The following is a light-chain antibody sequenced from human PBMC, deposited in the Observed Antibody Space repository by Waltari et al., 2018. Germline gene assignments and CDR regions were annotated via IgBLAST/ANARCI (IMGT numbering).Light chain of an antibody. CDR2: GAS. Sequence: ENEMTQSPATLSVSTGERATLSCRASQSVSSNLAWYQPTPYQPPRLLIYGASTSATGIPARFSGSGSGTVFTLTFSSLQFEDFAVYYGQQYNDWPPLTFGGGTKVEIK. V-gene: IGKV3-15*01. CDR1: QSVSSN. J-gene: IGKJ4*01. CDR3: QQYNDWPPLT.